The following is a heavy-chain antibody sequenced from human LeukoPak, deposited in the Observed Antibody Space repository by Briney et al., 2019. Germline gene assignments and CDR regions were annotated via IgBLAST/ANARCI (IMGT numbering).Heavy chain of an antibody. CDR3: ASRVYGGNDY. D-gene: IGHD4-23*01. V-gene: IGHV4-34*01. CDR2: INHSGST. J-gene: IGHJ4*02. CDR1: GGSFSGYY. Sequence: SETLSLTCAVYGGSFSGYYWSWIRQPPGKGLEWIGEINHSGSTNYNPSLKSRATISVDTSKNQFSLKLSSVTAADTAVYYCASRVYGGNDYWGQGTLVTASS.